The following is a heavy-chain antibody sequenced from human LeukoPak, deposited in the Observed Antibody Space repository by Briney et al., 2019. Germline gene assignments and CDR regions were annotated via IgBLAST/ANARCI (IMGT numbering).Heavy chain of an antibody. CDR2: ISDRDGA. CDR3: ARLPSH. Sequence: SETLSLTCTVSGGSISTYYWSWIRQSPGKGLEWIGYISDRDGATYNPSLKSRVTMSVDTSKTHFSLKLNSVTAADTAAYYCARLPSHWGQGTLVTVSS. V-gene: IGHV4-59*08. CDR1: GGSISTYY. J-gene: IGHJ4*02.